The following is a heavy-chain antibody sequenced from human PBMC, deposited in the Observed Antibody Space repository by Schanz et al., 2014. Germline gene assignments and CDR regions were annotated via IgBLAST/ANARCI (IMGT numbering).Heavy chain of an antibody. J-gene: IGHJ4*02. CDR3: AKDPSHGDYDYYFDY. CDR2: ISGSGGST. Sequence: EVQLLDSGGGLVQPGGPLSFSCQAPGLTLSTFALSWARQAPGKGLEWVSAISGSGGSTYYADSVKGRFTISRDNSKNTLYLQMNSLRAEDTAVYYCAKDPSHGDYDYYFDYWGQGTLVTVSS. V-gene: IGHV3-23*01. D-gene: IGHD3-22*01. CDR1: GLTLSTFA.